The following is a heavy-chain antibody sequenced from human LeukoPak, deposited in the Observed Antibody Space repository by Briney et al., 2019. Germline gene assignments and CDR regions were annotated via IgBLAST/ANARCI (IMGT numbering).Heavy chain of an antibody. Sequence: SETLSLTCTVSGGSISSYYWSWIRQPPGKGLEWIGYIYYSGSTSYNPSLKSRVTISVDTSKNQFSLKLSSVTAADTALYYCARVEGAAANFDYWGQGTLVTVSS. V-gene: IGHV4-59*01. CDR2: IYYSGST. CDR3: ARVEGAAANFDY. D-gene: IGHD6-13*01. CDR1: GGSISSYY. J-gene: IGHJ4*02.